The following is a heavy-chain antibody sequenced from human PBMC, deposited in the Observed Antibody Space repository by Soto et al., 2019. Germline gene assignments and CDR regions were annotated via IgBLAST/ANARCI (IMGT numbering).Heavy chain of an antibody. CDR2: ISSSGTSA. CDR3: ARDRGAVTGQYFDY. J-gene: IGHJ4*02. Sequence: QVQLEESGGGLVKPGGSLRLSCAASGFTFSAVYMSWIRQAPNKGLEYISYISSSGTSANYAGSVKGRFTISRDNAKNSLYLQMNSLRAEDTALYYCARDRGAVTGQYFDYWGQGALVTVSS. CDR1: GFTFSAVY. D-gene: IGHD6-19*01. V-gene: IGHV3-11*05.